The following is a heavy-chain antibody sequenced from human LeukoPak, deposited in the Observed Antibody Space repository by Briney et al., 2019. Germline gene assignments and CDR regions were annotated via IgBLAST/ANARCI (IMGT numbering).Heavy chain of an antibody. CDR3: ARGNWYDSSGYYLDY. CDR1: GGSISSYY. CDR2: IYTSGST. Sequence: SETLTLTCTVSGGSISSYYWSWIRQPAGKGLEWIGRIYTSGSTNYNPSLKSRVTISVDKSKNQFSLKLSSVTAADTAVYYCARGNWYDSSGYYLDYWGQGTLVTVSS. D-gene: IGHD3-22*01. J-gene: IGHJ4*02. V-gene: IGHV4-4*07.